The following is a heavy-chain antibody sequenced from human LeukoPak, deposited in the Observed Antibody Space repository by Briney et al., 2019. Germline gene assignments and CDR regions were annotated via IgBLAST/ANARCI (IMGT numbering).Heavy chain of an antibody. J-gene: IGHJ3*02. V-gene: IGHV3-48*03. CDR3: ARGHPGAFDI. Sequence: GGSLRLSCAASGFTFSRYEMSWVRQALGKGLEWISYISGSENTIVYADSVKGRFTISRDSAKNSLFLQMNSLRVEDRAVYCARGHPGAFDIWGQGTMVTVSS. CDR1: GFTFSRYE. CDR2: ISGSENTI.